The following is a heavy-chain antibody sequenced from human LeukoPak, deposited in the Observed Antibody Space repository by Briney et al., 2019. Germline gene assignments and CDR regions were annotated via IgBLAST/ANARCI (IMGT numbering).Heavy chain of an antibody. Sequence: SQTLSLTCTVSGGSISSGDYYWSWIREPPGKGLEWIGYIYHSGSTYYNPSLKSRVTISVDRSKNQFSLKLSSVTAADTAVYYCARGYCSSTSCYLVYWGQGTLVTVSS. CDR3: ARGYCSSTSCYLVY. CDR1: GGSISSGDYY. J-gene: IGHJ4*02. CDR2: IYHSGST. D-gene: IGHD2-2*01. V-gene: IGHV4-30-2*01.